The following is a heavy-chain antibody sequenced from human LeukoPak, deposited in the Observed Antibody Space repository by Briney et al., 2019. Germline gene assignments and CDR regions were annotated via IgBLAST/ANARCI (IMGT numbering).Heavy chain of an antibody. Sequence: SETLSLTCAVYGGSFSGYYWSWIRQPPGKGLEWIGEINHSGSTNYNPSLKSRVTISVDTSKNQFSLKLSSVTAADTAVYYCARADPYDYWGQGTLVTVSS. V-gene: IGHV4-34*01. J-gene: IGHJ4*02. CDR2: INHSGST. CDR1: GGSFSGYY. CDR3: ARADPYDY.